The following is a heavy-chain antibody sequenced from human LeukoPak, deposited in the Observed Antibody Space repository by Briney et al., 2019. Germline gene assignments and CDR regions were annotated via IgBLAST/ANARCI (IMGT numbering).Heavy chain of an antibody. Sequence: GGSLRLSCAASGFTFSSYGMHWARQAPGKGLEWVALIWYDGSNKYYADSVKGRFTISRDNSKNTLYLQMNSLRAEDTAVYYCARDILSMSHWGQGTLVTVSS. V-gene: IGHV3-33*01. D-gene: IGHD3-9*01. CDR3: ARDILSMSH. J-gene: IGHJ4*02. CDR1: GFTFSSYG. CDR2: IWYDGSNK.